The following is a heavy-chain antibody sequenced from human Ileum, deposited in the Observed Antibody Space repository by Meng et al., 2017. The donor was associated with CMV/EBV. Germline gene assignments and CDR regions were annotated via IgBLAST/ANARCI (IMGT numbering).Heavy chain of an antibody. Sequence: QWQLVQSGAEVKKPGNSVKVSCKASGYTFTGNYIDWVRQAPGQGLEWMGWIDPNTGGTKYIQKFQGRVTMTGDTSISTAYMELSGLRFDDTAVYYCARRERISSGLEYWGQGTLVTVSS. V-gene: IGHV1-2*02. J-gene: IGHJ4*02. CDR3: ARRERISSGLEY. CDR2: IDPNTGGT. CDR1: GYTFTGNY. D-gene: IGHD6-6*01.